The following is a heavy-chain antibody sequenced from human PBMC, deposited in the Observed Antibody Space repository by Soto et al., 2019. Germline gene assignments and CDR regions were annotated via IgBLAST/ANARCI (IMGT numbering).Heavy chain of an antibody. D-gene: IGHD3-22*01. CDR2: ISGSGGST. CDR3: ARFMIVVVILSPPDY. J-gene: IGHJ4*02. V-gene: IGHV3-23*01. Sequence: GGSLRLSCAASGFTFSSYAMSRFRQAPGKGLEWVSAISGSGGSTYYADSVKGRFTISRDNSKNTLYLQVNSLRAEDTAVYYCARFMIVVVILSPPDYWGQGTLVTVSS. CDR1: GFTFSSYA.